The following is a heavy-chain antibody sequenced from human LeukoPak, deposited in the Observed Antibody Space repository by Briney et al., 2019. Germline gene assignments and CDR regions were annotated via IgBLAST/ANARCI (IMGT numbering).Heavy chain of an antibody. Sequence: SETLSLTCTVSGGSISRYYWSWIRQPPGKGLEWIGYIYYSGSTNYNPSLKSRVTISVDTSKNQFSLKLSSVTAADTAVYYCARVGYGFSEVVRGVTSYYFDYWGQGTLVTVSS. V-gene: IGHV4-59*01. CDR3: ARVGYGFSEVVRGVTSYYFDY. CDR2: IYYSGST. J-gene: IGHJ4*02. D-gene: IGHD3-10*01. CDR1: GGSISRYY.